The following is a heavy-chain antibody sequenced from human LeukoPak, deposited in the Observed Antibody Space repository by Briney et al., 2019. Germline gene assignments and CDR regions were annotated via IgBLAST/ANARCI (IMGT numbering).Heavy chain of an antibody. D-gene: IGHD1-26*01. CDR1: GYTFTSYY. V-gene: IGHV1-46*01. CDR3: ARGGLAWNSGSYFDY. Sequence: ASVKVSCKASGYTFTSYYMHWVRQAPGQGLEWMGIINPDGGSTGYAQKFQGRVTMPRDTSTSTVYMELSSLRSEDTAVYYCARGGLAWNSGSYFDYWGQGTLVTVSS. CDR2: INPDGGST. J-gene: IGHJ4*02.